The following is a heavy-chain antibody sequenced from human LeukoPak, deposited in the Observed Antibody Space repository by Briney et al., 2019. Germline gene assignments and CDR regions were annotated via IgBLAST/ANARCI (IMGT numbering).Heavy chain of an antibody. Sequence: PSETLSLTCTVSGGSISSYYWSWIRQPPGKGLEWIGYIYYSGSTNYNPSLKSRVTISVDTSKNQFSLKLSSVTAADTAVYYCARSYGDDFDYWGQGILVTVSS. V-gene: IGHV4-59*01. CDR2: IYYSGST. J-gene: IGHJ4*02. CDR3: ARSYGDDFDY. CDR1: GGSISSYY. D-gene: IGHD4-17*01.